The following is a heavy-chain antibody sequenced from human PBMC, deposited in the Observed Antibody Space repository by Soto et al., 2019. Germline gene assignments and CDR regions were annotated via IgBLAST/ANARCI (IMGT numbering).Heavy chain of an antibody. CDR2: IIPIIGTA. J-gene: IGHJ6*03. CDR1: GGTFSSYA. V-gene: IGHV1-69*13. D-gene: IGHD1-26*01. CDR3: AADLSGGYYYMDV. Sequence: SVKVSCKASGGTFSSYAISWVRQARGQGLEWIGWIIPIIGTANYAQKFQGRVTITGDESTSTAYMELSSLRSEDTAVYYCAADLSGGYYYMDVWGKGTKVTVSS.